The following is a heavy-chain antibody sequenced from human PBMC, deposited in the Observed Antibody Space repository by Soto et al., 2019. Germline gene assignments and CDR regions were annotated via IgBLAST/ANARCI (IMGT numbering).Heavy chain of an antibody. V-gene: IGHV6-1*01. J-gene: IGHJ4*02. Sequence: SQTLSLTCAISGDSVSSNSVVWNWIRQSPSRGLEWLGRTYYRSKWFYEYAESVRSRIAINPDTSKNQFSLEMNSLTAEDTAIYYCAKDAPDLNGWFYFDSWGQGTLVTVSS. D-gene: IGHD6-19*01. CDR2: TYYRSKWFY. CDR1: GDSVSSNSVV. CDR3: AKDAPDLNGWFYFDS.